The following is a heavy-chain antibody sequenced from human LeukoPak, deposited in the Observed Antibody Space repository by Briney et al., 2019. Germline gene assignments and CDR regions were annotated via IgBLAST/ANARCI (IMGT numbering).Heavy chain of an antibody. D-gene: IGHD1-7*01. CDR1: GFIFSNSA. Sequence: PGGSLRLSCAASGFIFSNSALHWVRQAPGKGLEWVAVTSYDGSNKYYADSVKGRFTISRDNSKNTLYLQMNSLKTEDTAMYYCARGDDGNYPAGDYWGQGTLVTVSS. J-gene: IGHJ4*02. CDR2: TSYDGSNK. V-gene: IGHV3-30-3*01. CDR3: ARGDDGNYPAGDY.